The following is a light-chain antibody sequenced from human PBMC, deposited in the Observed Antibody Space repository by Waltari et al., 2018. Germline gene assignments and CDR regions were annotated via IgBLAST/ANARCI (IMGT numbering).Light chain of an antibody. V-gene: IGLV2-14*01. CDR2: DVT. Sequence: QSVLTQPASVSGSPGQSITISCTGTNSDVGGYNYVSWYQQYPGKAPRLMIYDVTKRPSRVSNRLPGAKSGNTASLPITGIQAEYETDYYRSSYTSRGTLRIFGGGTKVTAL. J-gene: IGLJ2*01. CDR3: SSYTSRGTLRI. CDR1: NSDVGGYNY.